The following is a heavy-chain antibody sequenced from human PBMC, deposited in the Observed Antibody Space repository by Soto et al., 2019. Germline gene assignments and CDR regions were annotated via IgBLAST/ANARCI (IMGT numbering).Heavy chain of an antibody. D-gene: IGHD5-12*01. CDR2: IYPGDSDT. CDR3: ARLRKEMATIIYYYYGMDV. V-gene: IGHV5-51*01. CDR1: GYSFTSYW. J-gene: IGHJ6*02. Sequence: GESLKISCKGSGYSFTSYWIGWVRQMPGKGLEWMGIIYPGDSDTRYSPSFQGQVTISADKSISTAYLQWSSLKASDTAMYYCARLRKEMATIIYYYYGMDVWGQGTTVTVS.